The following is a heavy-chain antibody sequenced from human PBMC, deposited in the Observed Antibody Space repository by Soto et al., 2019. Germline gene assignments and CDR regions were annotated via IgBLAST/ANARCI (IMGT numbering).Heavy chain of an antibody. D-gene: IGHD6-19*01. Sequence: ASVKVSCKASGYTFTSYDINWVRQATGQGLEWMGWMNPNSGNTGYAQKFQGRVTMTRSTSISTAYMELSSLRSEDTAVYYCARGQQTSGGWYWYYYGMDVWGQGTTVTVSS. V-gene: IGHV1-8*01. CDR3: ARGQQTSGGWYWYYYGMDV. CDR2: MNPNSGNT. J-gene: IGHJ6*02. CDR1: GYTFTSYD.